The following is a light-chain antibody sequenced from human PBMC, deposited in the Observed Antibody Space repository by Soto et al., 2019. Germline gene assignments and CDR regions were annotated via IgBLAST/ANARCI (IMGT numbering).Light chain of an antibody. CDR2: DAS. J-gene: IGKJ2*01. CDR1: QDIFNF. V-gene: IGKV1-33*01. CDR3: QQYDDLPMYT. Sequence: DIQMTQSPSSLSASVGDTVTITCQASQDIFNFLNWYQQKPGKAPKLLIYDASTLKPGVSSRFSGTGSGTDFTFTISKLQPEDIATYYCQQYDDLPMYTFGQGTKLEI.